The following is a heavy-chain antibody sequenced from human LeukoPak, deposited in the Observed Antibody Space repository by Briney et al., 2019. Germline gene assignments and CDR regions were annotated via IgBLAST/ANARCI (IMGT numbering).Heavy chain of an antibody. J-gene: IGHJ3*02. Sequence: GASVKVSCKASGYTFTSYDINWVRRATGQGLEWMGWMNPNSGNTGYAQKFQGRVTMTRNTSISTAYMELSSLRSEDTAVYYCARGRTYYYDSSGSDIWGQGTMVTVSS. V-gene: IGHV1-8*01. D-gene: IGHD3-22*01. CDR3: ARGRTYYYDSSGSDI. CDR1: GYTFTSYD. CDR2: MNPNSGNT.